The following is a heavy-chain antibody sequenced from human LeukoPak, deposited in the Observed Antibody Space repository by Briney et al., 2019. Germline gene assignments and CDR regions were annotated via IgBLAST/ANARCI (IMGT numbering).Heavy chain of an antibody. CDR1: GGSISSYY. J-gene: IGHJ5*02. D-gene: IGHD2-21*01. CDR2: IYYSGST. Sequence: SETLSLTCTVSGGSISSYYWSWIRQHPGKGLEWIGYIYYSGSTYYNPSLKSRVTISVDTSKNQFSLKLNSVTAADTAVYYCARESDRYNWFDPWGQGTLVTVSS. CDR3: ARESDRYNWFDP. V-gene: IGHV4-59*06.